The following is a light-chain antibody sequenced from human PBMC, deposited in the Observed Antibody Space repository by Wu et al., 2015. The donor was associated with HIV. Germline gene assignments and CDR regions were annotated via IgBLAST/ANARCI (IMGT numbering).Light chain of an antibody. J-gene: IGKJ1*01. CDR1: QSISNW. CDR3: QQYNTYLRT. V-gene: IGKV1-5*03. CDR2: KAS. Sequence: DIQMAQSPPTLSASVGDRVTITCRASQSISNWLAWYQQKPGKAPKLLIYKASSLERGVPSRFSGSGSGTEFTLTISSLQPDDFATYYCQQYNTYLRTFGQGTKVGNQT.